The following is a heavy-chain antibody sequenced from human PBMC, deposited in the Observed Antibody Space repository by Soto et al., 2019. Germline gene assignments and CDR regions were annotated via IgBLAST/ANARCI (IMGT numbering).Heavy chain of an antibody. Sequence: KLVESGGGVVQPGGSLRLSCAASGITVTSSYMTWVRQSPGTGLEWVSTLYTSGDTYYADSVKGTFTLSRDTSKNTLFLKVSSLRVDDSGVYCCARAVLQWVKVEWCDLWGQGTQGFVAS. V-gene: IGHV3-66*01. D-gene: IGHD2-15*01. CDR2: LYTSGDT. CDR3: ARAVLQWVKVEWCDL. J-gene: IGHJ5*02. CDR1: GITVTSSY.